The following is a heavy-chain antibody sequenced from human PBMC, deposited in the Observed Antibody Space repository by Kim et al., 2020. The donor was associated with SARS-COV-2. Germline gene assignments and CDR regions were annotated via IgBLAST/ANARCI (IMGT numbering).Heavy chain of an antibody. CDR3: ARDRRYGASDSVFDI. J-gene: IGHJ3*02. D-gene: IGHD1-26*01. V-gene: IGHV4-59*01. Sequence: NPSLKSRVTILADTSTNQLSLKLNSVTAADTAVYFCARDRRYGASDSVFDIWGQGTKVTVSS.